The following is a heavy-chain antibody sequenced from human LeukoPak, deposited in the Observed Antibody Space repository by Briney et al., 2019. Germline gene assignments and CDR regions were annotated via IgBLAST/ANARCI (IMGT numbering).Heavy chain of an antibody. CDR2: ISSSSSYI. CDR1: GFTFSSYS. J-gene: IGHJ4*02. V-gene: IGHV3-21*01. Sequence: GGSLRLSCAASGFTFSSYSLNWVRQAPGKGLEWVSSISSSSSYIYYADSVKGRFTISRDNAKNSLYLQMNSLRAEDTAVYYCARDDDNYFDYWGQGTLVTVSS. CDR3: ARDDDNYFDY. D-gene: IGHD3-22*01.